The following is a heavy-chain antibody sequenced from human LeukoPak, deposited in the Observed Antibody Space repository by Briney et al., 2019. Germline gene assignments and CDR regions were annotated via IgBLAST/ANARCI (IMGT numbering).Heavy chain of an antibody. CDR1: GFTFTSYA. J-gene: IGHJ4*02. D-gene: IGHD2-2*02. CDR2: ISGSGVST. Sequence: GGSLRLSCAASGFTFTSYAMSWVRQAPGKGLEWVSAISGSGVSTYYADSVKGRFTISRDNSKNTLYLQMNSLRAEDTAVYYCAGYNCSSTTCYTGGFDYWGQGTLVTVSS. CDR3: AGYNCSSTTCYTGGFDY. V-gene: IGHV3-23*01.